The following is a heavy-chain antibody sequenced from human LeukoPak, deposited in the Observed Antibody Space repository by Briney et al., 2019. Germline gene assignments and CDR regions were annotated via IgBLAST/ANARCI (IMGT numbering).Heavy chain of an antibody. CDR1: GGSISSGDYY. V-gene: IGHV4-30-4*08. CDR3: ARLIGVQNAFDI. CDR2: IYYSGST. Sequence: SQTPSLTCTVSGGSISSGDYYWSWIRQPPGKGLEWIGYIYYSGSTYYNPSLKSRVTISVDTSKNQFSLKLSSVTAADTAVYYCARLIGVQNAFDIWGQGTMVTVSS. J-gene: IGHJ3*02. D-gene: IGHD3-3*01.